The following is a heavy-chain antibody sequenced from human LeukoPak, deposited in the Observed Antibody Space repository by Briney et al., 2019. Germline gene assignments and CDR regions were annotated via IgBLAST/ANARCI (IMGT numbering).Heavy chain of an antibody. CDR3: ATYRQVLLPFES. J-gene: IGHJ4*02. V-gene: IGHV3-23*01. Sequence: QPGGSLRLSCAASGFTFSSYSMNWVRQAPGKGLEWVSSIFPSGGEIHYADSVRGRFTISRDNSKSTLSLQMNSLRAEDTAIYYCATYRQVLLPFESWGQGTLVTVSS. CDR1: GFTFSSYS. D-gene: IGHD2/OR15-2a*01. CDR2: IFPSGGEI.